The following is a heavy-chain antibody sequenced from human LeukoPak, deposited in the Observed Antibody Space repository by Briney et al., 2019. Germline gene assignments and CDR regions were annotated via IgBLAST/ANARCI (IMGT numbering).Heavy chain of an antibody. V-gene: IGHV4-34*01. Sequence: SETLSLTCADYGGSFSPSYWSWIRQPPGKGLEWIGESNRSGSTNYNPSRKSRVTISVDTSKIQFSMRLSSVTAADTVVYYCARGGFYCGGDCYVDYWGQGTLVTVSS. D-gene: IGHD2-21*02. CDR3: ARGGFYCGGDCYVDY. CDR2: SNRSGST. J-gene: IGHJ4*02. CDR1: GGSFSPSY.